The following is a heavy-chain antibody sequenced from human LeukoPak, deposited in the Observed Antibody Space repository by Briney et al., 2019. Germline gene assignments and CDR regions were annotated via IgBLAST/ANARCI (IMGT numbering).Heavy chain of an antibody. CDR1: GFTFSSYA. CDR2: ISYDGSNK. D-gene: IGHD2-2*01. Sequence: GRSLRLSCAASGFTFSSYAMHWVRQAPGKGLEWVAVISYDGSNKYYADSVKGRFTISRDNSRNTLYLQMNSLRAEDTAVYYCARESFLGEDIVVVPAAFDYWGQGTLVTVSS. CDR3: ARESFLGEDIVVVPAAFDY. V-gene: IGHV3-30-3*01. J-gene: IGHJ4*02.